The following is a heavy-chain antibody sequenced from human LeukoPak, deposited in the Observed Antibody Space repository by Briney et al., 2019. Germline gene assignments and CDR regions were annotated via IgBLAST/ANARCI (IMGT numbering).Heavy chain of an antibody. D-gene: IGHD6-13*01. J-gene: IGHJ4*02. CDR1: GGTFSSYA. CDR2: ITPIFGTA. CDR3: ARERPPGDSSNWFLEGYFDI. V-gene: IGHV1-69*05. Sequence: SVKVSCKASGGTFSSYAITWVRQAPGQGLEWMGRITPIFGTANYAQKFQGRVTITTDESTSTAYMELSTLRSDDTAVYYCARERPPGDSSNWFLEGYFDIWGQGTLVTVSS.